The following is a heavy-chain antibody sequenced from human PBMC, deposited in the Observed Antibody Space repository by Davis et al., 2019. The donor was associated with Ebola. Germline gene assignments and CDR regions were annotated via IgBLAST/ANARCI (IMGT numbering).Heavy chain of an antibody. J-gene: IGHJ4*02. D-gene: IGHD3-3*01. CDR2: IYTSGST. V-gene: IGHV4-4*07. CDR1: GGSISSYY. CDR3: ARGEGYHYDFWSGYYFDY. Sequence: PSETLSLTCTVSGGSISSYYWSWIRQPPGKGLEWIGRIYTSGSTNYNPSLKSRVTMSVDTSKNQFSLKLSSVTAADTAVYYCARGEGYHYDFWSGYYFDYWGQGTLVTVSS.